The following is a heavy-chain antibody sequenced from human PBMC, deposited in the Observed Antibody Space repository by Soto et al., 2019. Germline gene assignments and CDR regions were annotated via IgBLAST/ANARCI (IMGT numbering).Heavy chain of an antibody. D-gene: IGHD1-26*01. CDR2: ISGSGSST. CDR1: GFTFSDYA. J-gene: IGHJ4*02. CDR3: AKAVASTIDIDY. Sequence: EVHFLESGGGLVQPGGSLRLSFAASGFTFSDYAMSWVRQAPGKGLQWVSGISGSGSSTYYADSVKGRFTISRDKSKNTLYLQMNCLTAEDTAVYYSAKAVASTIDIDYWGQGTLVTVSS. V-gene: IGHV3-23*01.